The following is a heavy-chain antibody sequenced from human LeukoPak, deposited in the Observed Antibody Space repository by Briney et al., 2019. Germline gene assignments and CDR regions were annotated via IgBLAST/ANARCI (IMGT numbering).Heavy chain of an antibody. CDR2: IYYSGST. CDR1: GGSISSSTYY. CDR3: ARASGLGGSSSGAWSAIFDY. J-gene: IGHJ4*02. Sequence: PSETLSLTCTVSGGSISSSTYYWGWIRQPPGKGLEWIGTIYYSGSTYYNASLKSRVTISVDTSKNQFSLKLSSVTAADTAVYYCARASGLGGSSSGAWSAIFDYWGQGTLVTVSS. V-gene: IGHV4-39*07. D-gene: IGHD1-26*01.